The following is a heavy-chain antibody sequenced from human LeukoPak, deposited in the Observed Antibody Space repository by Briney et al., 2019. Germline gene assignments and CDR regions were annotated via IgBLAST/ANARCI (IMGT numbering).Heavy chain of an antibody. J-gene: IGHJ4*02. CDR3: GRTNPPLAGNYFDY. D-gene: IGHD6-13*01. CDR1: GFTFRSFV. CDR2: ISYEDGSNK. Sequence: GGSLRLSCAASGFTFRSFVMHWVRRAPGKGLEWVAAISYEDGSNKYYADSVKGRFTISRDNAKNTLYLQMNSLRAEDTAVYYCGRTNPPLAGNYFDYWGQGSLVTVSS. V-gene: IGHV3-30*04.